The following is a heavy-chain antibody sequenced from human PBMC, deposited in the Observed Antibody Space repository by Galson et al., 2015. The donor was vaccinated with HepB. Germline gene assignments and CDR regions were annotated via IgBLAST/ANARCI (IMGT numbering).Heavy chain of an antibody. CDR1: GFSLSTSGMC. V-gene: IGHV2-70*11. Sequence: PALVKPTQTLTLTCTFSGFSLSTSGMCVSWIRQPPGKALEWLARIDWDDDKYYSTSLKTRLTISKDTSKNQVVLTMTNMDPVDTAMYYCARSSGWYKDAFDIWGQGTMVTVSS. J-gene: IGHJ3*02. CDR3: ARSSGWYKDAFDI. CDR2: IDWDDDK. D-gene: IGHD6-19*01.